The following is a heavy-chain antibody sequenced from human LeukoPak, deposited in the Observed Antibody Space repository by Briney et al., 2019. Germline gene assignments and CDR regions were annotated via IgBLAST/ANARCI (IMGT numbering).Heavy chain of an antibody. J-gene: IGHJ4*02. CDR3: ASGITIFGVVRGPAY. V-gene: IGHV4-61*02. Sequence: SETLSLTCTVSGGSISSGSYYWSWIRQPAGKGLEWIGRIYTSGRTNYNPSLKSRVTISVDTSKNQFSLKLSSVTAADTAVYYCASGITIFGVVRGPAYWGQGTLVTVSS. CDR1: GGSISSGSYY. D-gene: IGHD3-3*01. CDR2: IYTSGRT.